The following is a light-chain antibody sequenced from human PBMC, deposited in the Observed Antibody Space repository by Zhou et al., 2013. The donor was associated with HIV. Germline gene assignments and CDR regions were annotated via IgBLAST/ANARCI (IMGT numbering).Light chain of an antibody. Sequence: DIQMTQSPSSLSASVGDRVTITCRASQTITNYLNWFQQKPGKAPELLIYDASSLYSGVPSRFSGSGSGTDFTLTISSLQPDDFATYYCQQYLNDSPITFGQGTRLEI. V-gene: IGKV1-39*01. CDR2: DAS. J-gene: IGKJ5*01. CDR1: QTITNY. CDR3: QQYLNDSPIT.